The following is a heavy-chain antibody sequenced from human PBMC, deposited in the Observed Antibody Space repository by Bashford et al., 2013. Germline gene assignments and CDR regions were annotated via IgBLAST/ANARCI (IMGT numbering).Heavy chain of an antibody. Sequence: SETLSLTCAVYGGSFSGYYWSWIRQPPGKGLEWIAYVHYSGNTNYNPSLKSRVTISVDTSKNQFSLKLSSVTAADTAVYYCARGTFDCSGGSCYPRRYWYFDLWGRGTLVTVSS. CDR3: ARGTFDCSGGSCYPRRYWYFDL. J-gene: IGHJ2*01. CDR2: VHYSGNT. D-gene: IGHD2-15*01. CDR1: GGSFSGYY. V-gene: IGHV4-34*01.